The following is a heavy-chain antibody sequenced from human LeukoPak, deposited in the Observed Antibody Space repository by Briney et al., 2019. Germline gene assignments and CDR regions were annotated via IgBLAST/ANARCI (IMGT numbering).Heavy chain of an antibody. V-gene: IGHV1-46*01. CDR1: GYSFTRNY. Sequence: ASVKVSCKASGYSFTRNYMHWVRQAPGQELDWMGIINPRGGSTTYAQKFQGRLTMTRDTSTSTVYMELSSLRSEDTAVYYCAREDADYTFSFDFWGQGTLVTVSS. D-gene: IGHD4-17*01. J-gene: IGHJ4*02. CDR2: INPRGGST. CDR3: AREDADYTFSFDF.